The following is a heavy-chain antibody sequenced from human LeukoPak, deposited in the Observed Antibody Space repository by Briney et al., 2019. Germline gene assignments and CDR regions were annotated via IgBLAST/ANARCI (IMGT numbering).Heavy chain of an antibody. CDR3: ARDGYKTYGMDV. CDR1: GFTFSSYA. Sequence: GRSLRLSCAASGFTFSSYAMHWVRQAPGKGLEWVAVISYDGSNKYYADSVKGRFTISRDNSKNTLYLQMNSLRAEDTAVYYCARDGYKTYGMDVWGQGTTVTVSS. J-gene: IGHJ6*02. V-gene: IGHV3-30-3*01. D-gene: IGHD5-24*01. CDR2: ISYDGSNK.